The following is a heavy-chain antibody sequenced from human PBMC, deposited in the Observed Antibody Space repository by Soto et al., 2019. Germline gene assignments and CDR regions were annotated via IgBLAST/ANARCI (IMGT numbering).Heavy chain of an antibody. J-gene: IGHJ4*02. CDR1: GFSFSDSG. Sequence: EVQLVESGGGLVKPGGSLRLSCVASGFSFSDSGMHWVRQAPGKGLEWVSSITSSSSHISYADSVKGRFTISRDNAQKSLYLEVHSLRPEDTAVYYCARGGGSFSYWGQGTLVTVSS. CDR3: ARGGGSFSY. CDR2: ITSSSSHI. V-gene: IGHV3-21*01. D-gene: IGHD1-26*01.